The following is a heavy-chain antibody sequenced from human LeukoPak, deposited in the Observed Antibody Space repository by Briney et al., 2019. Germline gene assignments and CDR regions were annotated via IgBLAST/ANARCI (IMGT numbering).Heavy chain of an antibody. J-gene: IGHJ4*02. D-gene: IGHD6-19*01. V-gene: IGHV1-46*01. CDR1: GYTFTSYY. CDR2: INPSGGST. CDR3: ARDHRLGNFDY. Sequence: GASVKVSCKASGYTFTSYYMHWVRQAPGQGLEWMGIINPSGGSTSYAQEFQGRVTMTRDTSTSTVYMELSSLRSEDTAVYYCARDHRLGNFDYWGQGTLVTVSS.